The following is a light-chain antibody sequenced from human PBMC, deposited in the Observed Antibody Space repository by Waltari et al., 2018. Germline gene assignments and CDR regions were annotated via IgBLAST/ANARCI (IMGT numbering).Light chain of an antibody. CDR2: AAS. CDR3: QQYGSSLPYT. V-gene: IGKV1-39*01. CDR1: QSISSY. J-gene: IGKJ2*01. Sequence: DIQMTQSPSSLSASVGDRVPLTCRASQSISSYLNWYQQKPGKAPKLLIYAASSLQSGVPSRFSGSGSGTDFTLTISRLDPEDFAVYYCQQYGSSLPYTFGQGTKLEIK.